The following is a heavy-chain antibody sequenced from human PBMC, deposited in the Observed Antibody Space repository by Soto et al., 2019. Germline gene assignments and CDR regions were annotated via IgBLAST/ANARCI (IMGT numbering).Heavy chain of an antibody. J-gene: IGHJ4*02. CDR2: IYTSGRT. D-gene: IGHD2-15*01. V-gene: IGHV4-4*07. CDR3: ARSGNCGYSPHDS. CDR1: GGSISSYY. Sequence: PSETLSLTCTVSGGSISSYYWSWIRQPAGKGLEWIGRIYTSGRTNHNPSLKSRVIMSVDTSKNQFSLKLSSVTAADTAVYYCARSGNCGYSPHDSWGQGTLVTVSS.